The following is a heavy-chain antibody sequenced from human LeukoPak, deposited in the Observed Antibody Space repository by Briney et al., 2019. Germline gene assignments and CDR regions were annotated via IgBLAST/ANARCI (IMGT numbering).Heavy chain of an antibody. CDR1: GGSISSYY. CDR2: IYTSGST. D-gene: IGHD3-22*01. CDR3: ARGMDSSGYYALDY. J-gene: IGHJ4*02. V-gene: IGHV4-4*07. Sequence: SETLSLTCTVSGGSISSYYWSWIRQPAGKGLEWIGRIYTSGSTNYNPSLKSRVTMSVDTSKNQFSLNLSSVTAADTAVYYCARGMDSSGYYALDYWGQGTLVTVSS.